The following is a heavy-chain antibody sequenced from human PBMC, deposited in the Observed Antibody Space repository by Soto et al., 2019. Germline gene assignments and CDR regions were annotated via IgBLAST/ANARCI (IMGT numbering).Heavy chain of an antibody. Sequence: PGGSLRLSCAASGFTFSSSGMHWVRQAPGKGLEWVALIWFDGSNKFYADSVKGRFTISRDNSKNTLYLQMNSLRVEDTAVYYCARVSDEYGGNSYAFDIWGQGTTVTVSS. V-gene: IGHV3-33*01. D-gene: IGHD4-17*01. CDR1: GFTFSSSG. CDR2: IWFDGSNK. CDR3: ARVSDEYGGNSYAFDI. J-gene: IGHJ3*02.